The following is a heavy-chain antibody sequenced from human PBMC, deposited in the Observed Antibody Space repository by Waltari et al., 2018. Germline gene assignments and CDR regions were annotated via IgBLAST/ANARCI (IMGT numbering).Heavy chain of an antibody. J-gene: IGHJ4*02. CDR3: ARDPPQGYSYGYQGGY. CDR1: GGTFSSYA. CDR2: IIPIFGTA. V-gene: IGHV1-69*01. D-gene: IGHD5-18*01. Sequence: QVQLVQSGAAVKTPGSSVTVSCKASGGTFSSYAISWVRPAPGQGLEWMGGIIPIFGTANYAQKFQGRVTITADESTSTAYMELSSLRSEDTAVYYCARDPPQGYSYGYQGGYWGQGTLVTVSS.